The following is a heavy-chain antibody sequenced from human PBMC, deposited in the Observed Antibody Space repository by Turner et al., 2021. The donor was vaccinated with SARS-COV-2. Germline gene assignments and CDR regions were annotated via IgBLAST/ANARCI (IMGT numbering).Heavy chain of an antibody. D-gene: IGHD3-9*01. V-gene: IGHV1-24*01. Sequence: QVQLVQSGAEVKTPASSVKVSCKVSGYTLTELSMHWVRQAPGKGLEWMGGFDPEDGKTIYAQNLQGRVTMTEDTSTDTAYMELRSLRSEDTAVYYCATHYDIVNPYYAPRGYSGMDVWGQGTAVTVSS. CDR1: GYTLTELS. CDR2: FDPEDGKT. CDR3: ATHYDIVNPYYAPRGYSGMDV. J-gene: IGHJ6*02.